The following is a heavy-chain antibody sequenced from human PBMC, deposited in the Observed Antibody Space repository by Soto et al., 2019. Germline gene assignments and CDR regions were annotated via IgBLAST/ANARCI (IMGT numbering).Heavy chain of an antibody. D-gene: IGHD6-13*01. CDR3: ARLKTSSGWSLFDS. Sequence: SETLSLTCTVSGGSVSSSFFYWSWVRQPPGQRLEWIGYIYYTGTTNYNPSLASRVAMSVDTSKKQFTLNLRSLTAADTARYYCARLKTSSGWSLFDSWGQGMLVPVSP. CDR1: GGSVSSSFFY. J-gene: IGHJ4*02. V-gene: IGHV4-61*01. CDR2: IYYTGTT.